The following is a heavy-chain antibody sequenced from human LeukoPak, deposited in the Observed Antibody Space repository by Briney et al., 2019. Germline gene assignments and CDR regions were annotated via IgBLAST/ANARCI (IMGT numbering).Heavy chain of an antibody. CDR2: IIPIFGTA. V-gene: IGHV1-69*13. D-gene: IGHD6-13*01. CDR3: ARDSSSWYQGNWFDP. J-gene: IGHJ5*02. CDR1: GYTFTNYG. Sequence: ASVMVSCKASGYTFTNYGISWVRQAPGQGLEWMGGIIPIFGTANYAQKFQGRVTITADESTSTAYTELSSLRSEDTAVYYCARDSSSWYQGNWFDPWGQGTLVTVSS.